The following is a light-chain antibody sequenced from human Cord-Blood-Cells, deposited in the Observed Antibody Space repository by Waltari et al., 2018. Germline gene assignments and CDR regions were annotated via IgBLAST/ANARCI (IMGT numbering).Light chain of an antibody. CDR1: QSVSSN. V-gene: IGKV3-15*01. CDR2: GAS. Sequence: EIVMTQSPATLSVSPGERATLSCRASQSVSSNLAWYQQKPGQAPRLLIYGASTRATGIPVRFRGSGSGTECTRTISSLQSEDFAVYYCQQYNNWPPLTFGGGTKVEIK. CDR3: QQYNNWPPLT. J-gene: IGKJ4*01.